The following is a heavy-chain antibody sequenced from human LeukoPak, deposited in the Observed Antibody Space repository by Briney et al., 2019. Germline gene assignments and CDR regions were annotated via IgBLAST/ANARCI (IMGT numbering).Heavy chain of an antibody. J-gene: IGHJ4*02. V-gene: IGHV3-30*18. D-gene: IGHD6-19*01. CDR3: AKDNGYSSGWDPDY. Sequence: PGGSLRLSCAASGFTFSSYGMHWVRQAPGKGLEWVAVISHDGSNKYYADSVKGRFTISRDNSKNTLYLQMNSLRAEDTAVYYCAKDNGYSSGWDPDYWGQGTLVTVSS. CDR2: ISHDGSNK. CDR1: GFTFSSYG.